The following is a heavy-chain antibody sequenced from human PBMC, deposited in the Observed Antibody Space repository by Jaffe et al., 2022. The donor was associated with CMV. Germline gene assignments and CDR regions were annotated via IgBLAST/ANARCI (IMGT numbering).Heavy chain of an antibody. CDR3: ARHSFITVAGFTLSDAFDI. CDR2: IYYNENT. CDR1: GGSINSSTYY. V-gene: IGHV4-39*01. D-gene: IGHD6-19*01. J-gene: IGHJ3*02. Sequence: QLQLQESGPGLVKPSETLSLTCTVSGGSINSSTYYWGWIRQPPGKGLDWIGTIYYNENTYYNPSLESRVTISVYTSKSQFSLKLSSVTAADTAVYYCARHSFITVAGFTLSDAFDIWGQGTMVTVSS.